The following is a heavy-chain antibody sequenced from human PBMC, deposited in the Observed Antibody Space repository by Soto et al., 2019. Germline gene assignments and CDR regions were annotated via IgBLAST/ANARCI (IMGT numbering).Heavy chain of an antibody. CDR2: IYSNGDT. V-gene: IGHV4-31*03. CDR3: ARRGGSSSRYYYYAMDV. Sequence: QVQLQESGPGLVKPSQTLSLTCSVSSDSMNSGGYYWSWIRQHPGKGLEWIGYIYSNGDTYYNPSLKSRVTISVDTSKNRSSLTLTSVTAADTAVYYCARRGGSSSRYYYYAMDVWGQGTTVTVSS. CDR1: SDSMNSGGYY. J-gene: IGHJ6*02. D-gene: IGHD6-6*01.